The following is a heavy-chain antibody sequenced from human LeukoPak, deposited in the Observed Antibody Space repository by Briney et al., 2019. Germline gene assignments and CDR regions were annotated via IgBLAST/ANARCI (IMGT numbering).Heavy chain of an antibody. CDR1: GFTFSTYS. CDR2: ISSSSSTI. J-gene: IGHJ3*02. V-gene: IGHV3-48*01. CDR3: ARGHSSGWYHAFDI. Sequence: GGSLGLSCAASGFTFSTYSMNWVRQAPGKGLEWVSYISSSSSTIYYADSVKGRFTISRDNANNSLYLQMSSLRAEDTAVYYCARGHSSGWYHAFDIWGRGTMVTVSS. D-gene: IGHD6-19*01.